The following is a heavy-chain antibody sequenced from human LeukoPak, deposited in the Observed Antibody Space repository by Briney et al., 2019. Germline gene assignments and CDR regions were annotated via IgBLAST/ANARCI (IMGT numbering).Heavy chain of an antibody. J-gene: IGHJ4*02. CDR2: ISPNAGGT. CDR3: ARPLGNDEYWSLYYFGY. CDR1: GYTFTDHN. Sequence: ASVKVSCKASGYTFTDHNIHWVRQAPGQGLEWMGWISPNAGGTNYAQKFQGRVTMTRDTSISTAYMELRGLRYDDTAVYYCARPLGNDEYWSLYYFGYWGQGTLITVSS. V-gene: IGHV1-2*02. D-gene: IGHD3-3*01.